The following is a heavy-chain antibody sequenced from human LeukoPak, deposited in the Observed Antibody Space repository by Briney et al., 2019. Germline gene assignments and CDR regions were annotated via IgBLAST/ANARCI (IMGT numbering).Heavy chain of an antibody. CDR2: IKEDGSEK. CDR1: GFTFSSYW. CDR3: ARDYGGY. Sequence: PGGSLRLSCAASGFTFSSYWMSWVRQAPGKGLEWVVSIKEDGSEKYYVDSVEGRFTISRDNAKNSLSLQINSLRVEDTAMYYCARDYGGYWGQGTLVTVSS. D-gene: IGHD3-16*01. J-gene: IGHJ4*02. V-gene: IGHV3-7*03.